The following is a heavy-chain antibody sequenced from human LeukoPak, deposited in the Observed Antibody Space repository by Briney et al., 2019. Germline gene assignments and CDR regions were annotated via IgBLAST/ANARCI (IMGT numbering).Heavy chain of an antibody. V-gene: IGHV4-59*11. D-gene: IGHD6-19*01. CDR1: GGSINSHF. Sequence: PSETLSLTCTVSGGSINSHFWSWIRQPPGKGLEWIGYISHKGSTNYNPPLKSRVTISIDTSKSQLSLKLTSVTAADTAVYYCAGDSSGWLYVDYWGQGTRVTVSS. CDR3: AGDSSGWLYVDY. J-gene: IGHJ4*02. CDR2: ISHKGST.